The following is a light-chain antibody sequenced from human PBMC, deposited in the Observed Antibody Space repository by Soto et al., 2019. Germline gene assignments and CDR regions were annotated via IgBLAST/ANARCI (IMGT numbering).Light chain of an antibody. CDR3: QQYNSYSPYT. V-gene: IGKV1-5*01. CDR2: DAS. Sequence: DIPMTQSPSTLSASVGDRVTITCRASQSISNWLAWYQQKPGKAPNLLIYDASNLESGVPSRFSGRGSGTEFTLTISSLQPDDFATFYCQQYNSYSPYTFGQGTKLEIK. J-gene: IGKJ2*01. CDR1: QSISNW.